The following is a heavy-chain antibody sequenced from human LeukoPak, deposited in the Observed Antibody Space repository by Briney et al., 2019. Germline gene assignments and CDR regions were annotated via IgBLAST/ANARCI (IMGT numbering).Heavy chain of an antibody. J-gene: IGHJ4*02. CDR2: INPSGGST. Sequence: ASVKVSCKASGYTFTSYYMHWARQAPGQGLEWMGIINPSGGSTSYAQKFQGRVTMTRDTSTSTVYMELSSLRSEDTAVYYCARGGAITMVRGVDLRYWGQGTLVTVSS. V-gene: IGHV1-46*01. CDR3: ARGGAITMVRGVDLRY. D-gene: IGHD3-10*01. CDR1: GYTFTSYY.